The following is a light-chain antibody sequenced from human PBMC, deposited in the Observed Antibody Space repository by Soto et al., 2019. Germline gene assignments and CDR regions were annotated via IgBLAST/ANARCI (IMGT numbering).Light chain of an antibody. CDR2: AVS. CDR1: SSDVGSFNY. J-gene: IGLJ2*01. V-gene: IGLV2-14*01. CDR3: YSYTSSSTLV. Sequence: QSALTQPASVSGSPGQSITISCTGTSSDVGSFNYVSWYQQHPGKAPKLLIYAVSNRPSGVSDRFSGSKSGNTASLTISGLQVEDEADYYCYSYTSSSTLVFGGGTKLTVL.